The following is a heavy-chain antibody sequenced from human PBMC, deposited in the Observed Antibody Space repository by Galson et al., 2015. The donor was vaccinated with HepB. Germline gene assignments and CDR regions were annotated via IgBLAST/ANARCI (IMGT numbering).Heavy chain of an antibody. V-gene: IGHV4-31*03. CDR2: IYYSGST. J-gene: IGHJ4*02. CDR1: GGSISSGGYY. Sequence: TLSLTCTVSGGSISSGGYYWSWIRQHPGEGLEWIGYIYYSGSTYYNPALKSRVTISVDTSKNQFSLKLTSVTAADAAVYYCARAATQIPSPFDYWGQGTLVTVSS. D-gene: IGHD5-12*01. CDR3: ARAATQIPSPFDY.